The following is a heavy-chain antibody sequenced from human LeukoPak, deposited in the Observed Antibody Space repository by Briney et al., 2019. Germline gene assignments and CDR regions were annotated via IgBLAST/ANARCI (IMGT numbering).Heavy chain of an antibody. CDR1: GGTFSSYP. CDR3: ASTYYDFWSGYPGGYYFDY. CDR2: IIPIFGTA. Sequence: SVKVSCKASGGTFSSYPISWVRQAPGQGLEWMGGIIPIFGTANYAQKFQGRVTITADESTSTAYMELSSLRSEDTAVYYCASTYYDFWSGYPGGYYFDYWGQGTLVTVSS. D-gene: IGHD3-3*01. V-gene: IGHV1-69*01. J-gene: IGHJ4*02.